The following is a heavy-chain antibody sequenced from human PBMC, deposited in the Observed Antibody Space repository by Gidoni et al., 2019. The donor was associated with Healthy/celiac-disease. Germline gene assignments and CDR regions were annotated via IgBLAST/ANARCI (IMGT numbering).Heavy chain of an antibody. CDR1: GFTFSSYG. Sequence: QVQLVESGGGVVQPGRPLRPSCSASGFTFSSYGMHWVRQAPGKGLEWVAVISYDGSNKYYADSVKGRFTISRDNSKNTLYLQMNSLRAEDTAVYYCAKDMKGHGVVRRLVRQPFDYWGQGTLVTVSS. CDR3: AKDMKGHGVVRRLVRQPFDY. CDR2: ISYDGSNK. D-gene: IGHD3-3*01. J-gene: IGHJ4*02. V-gene: IGHV3-30*18.